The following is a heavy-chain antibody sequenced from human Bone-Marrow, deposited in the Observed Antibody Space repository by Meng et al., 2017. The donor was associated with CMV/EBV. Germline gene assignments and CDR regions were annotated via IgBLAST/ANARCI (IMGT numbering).Heavy chain of an antibody. J-gene: IGHJ6*02. Sequence: SETLSLTCAVSGGSISSSNWWSWVRQPPGKGLEWIGEIYHSGSTNYNPSLKSRVTISVDKSKNQFSLKLSSVTAADTAIYYCAKTLSNTYYYTYYYHGMDVWGQGTTVTVSS. D-gene: IGHD3-22*01. V-gene: IGHV4-4*02. CDR2: IYHSGST. CDR3: AKTLSNTYYYTYYYHGMDV. CDR1: GGSISSSNW.